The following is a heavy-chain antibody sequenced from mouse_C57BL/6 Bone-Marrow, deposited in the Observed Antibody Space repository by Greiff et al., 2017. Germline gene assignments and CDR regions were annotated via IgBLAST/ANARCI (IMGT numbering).Heavy chain of an antibody. V-gene: IGHV1-50*01. Sequence: QVQLQQPGAELVKPGASVKLSCKASGYTFTSYWMQWVKQRPGQGLEWIGEIDPSDSYTNYNQKFKGKATLTVDTSSSPAYMQLISLPSEDSAVYYCARSSLLRKDYWGQGTTLTVSS. CDR2: IDPSDSYT. J-gene: IGHJ2*01. D-gene: IGHD1-2*01. CDR3: ARSSLLRKDY. CDR1: GYTFTSYW.